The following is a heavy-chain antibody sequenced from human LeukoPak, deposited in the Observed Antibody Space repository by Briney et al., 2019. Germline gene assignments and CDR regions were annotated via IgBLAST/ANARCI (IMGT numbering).Heavy chain of an antibody. V-gene: IGHV1-2*02. CDR2: INPNSGGT. Sequence: ASVKVSCKSSGYTFTGYYMHWVRQAPGQGLEWMGWINPNSGGTNYAQKFQGRVTMTRDTSISTAYMELSRLRSDDTAVYYCARDYYDSSGHDSWGQGTLVTVS. CDR3: ARDYYDSSGHDS. CDR1: GYTFTGYY. D-gene: IGHD3-22*01. J-gene: IGHJ4*02.